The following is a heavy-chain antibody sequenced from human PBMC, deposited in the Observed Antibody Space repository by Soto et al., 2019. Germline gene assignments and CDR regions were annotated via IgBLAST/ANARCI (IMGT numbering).Heavy chain of an antibody. CDR1: GYTFTSYG. D-gene: IGHD3-3*01. CDR3: ASASPLRFLEWSKWYYFDY. Sequence: ASVKASCKASGYTFTSYGISWVRQAPGQGLEWMGWISAYNGNTNYAQKLQGRVTMTTDTSTSTAYMELRSLRSDDTAVYYCASASPLRFLEWSKWYYFDYWGQGTLVTVSS. CDR2: ISAYNGNT. V-gene: IGHV1-18*01. J-gene: IGHJ4*02.